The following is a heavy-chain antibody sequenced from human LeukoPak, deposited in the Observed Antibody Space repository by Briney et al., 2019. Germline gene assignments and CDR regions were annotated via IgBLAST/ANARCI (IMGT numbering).Heavy chain of an antibody. D-gene: IGHD3-22*01. Sequence: PGESLKISCKGSGYSFTSYWIGWVRQMPGKGLEWMGIIYPGDSDTRYSPSFQGQVTISADKSISTAYLQWSSLKASDTAVYYCARSGYYYDSSGYYQYDYWGQGTLVTVSS. V-gene: IGHV5-51*01. CDR3: ARSGYYYDSSGYYQYDY. CDR2: IYPGDSDT. J-gene: IGHJ4*02. CDR1: GYSFTSYW.